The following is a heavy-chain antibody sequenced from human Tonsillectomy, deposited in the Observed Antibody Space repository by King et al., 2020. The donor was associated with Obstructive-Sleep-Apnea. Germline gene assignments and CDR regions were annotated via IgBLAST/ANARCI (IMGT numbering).Heavy chain of an antibody. D-gene: IGHD3-16*01. J-gene: IGHJ3*02. V-gene: IGHV3-23*04. CDR2: ISGRDDTK. CDR1: GFTLKSYV. CDR3: ATDRRWIKLWGDAFDI. Sequence: VQLVESGGGVGQPGGSLRLSCAASGFTLKSYVMSWVRQVPGKGLEWVSAISGRDDTKDYADSVKGRFTISRDNYKNTLFLQMNSLRPEDTAIYYCATDRRWIKLWGDAFDIWGQGTMVTVSS.